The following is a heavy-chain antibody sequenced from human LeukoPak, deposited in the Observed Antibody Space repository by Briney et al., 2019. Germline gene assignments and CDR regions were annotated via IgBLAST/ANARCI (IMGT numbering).Heavy chain of an antibody. D-gene: IGHD3-22*01. CDR1: GGSFSGYY. V-gene: IGHV4-34*01. J-gene: IGHJ4*02. CDR3: ARHAIDGSGYYFDYFDY. Sequence: PSETLSLTCAVYGGSFSGYYWSWIRQPPGKGLEWIGEINHSGSTNYNPSLKSRVTISVDTSKNQFSLKLTSVTAADTAVYYCARHAIDGSGYYFDYFDYWGQGTLVTVSS. CDR2: INHSGST.